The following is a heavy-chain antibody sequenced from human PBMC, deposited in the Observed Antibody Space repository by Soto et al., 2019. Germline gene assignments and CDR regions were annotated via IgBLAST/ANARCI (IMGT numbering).Heavy chain of an antibody. V-gene: IGHV4-39*01. CDR3: ARLEGLATISYYFDF. CDR1: GDSINSDKYY. D-gene: IGHD3-9*01. J-gene: IGHJ4*02. CDR2: IYYRGNT. Sequence: SETLSLTCSVSGDSINSDKYYWGWIRQPPGKGLEWIGSIYYRGNTYYNPSLQTRVTISLDKSKSQFSLGLNSVTAADSAVYFCARLEGLATISYYFDFWGKGAQVTVSS.